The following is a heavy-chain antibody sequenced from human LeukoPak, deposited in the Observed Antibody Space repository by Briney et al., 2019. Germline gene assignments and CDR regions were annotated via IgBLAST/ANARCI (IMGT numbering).Heavy chain of an antibody. V-gene: IGHV3-23*01. J-gene: IGHJ6*01. CDR3: ANVPVRYYYYGVDV. CDR2: IGGSGGST. D-gene: IGHD2-2*01. Sequence: GGSLRLSCAASGVTFSSNATSWVRHAPGQGLGCVSPIGGSGGSTYYADSVEGRFTISRDNSKHTLYMQMNSLRAEDTAVYYCANVPVRYYYYGVDVWGQGATVTVSP. CDR1: GVTFSSNA.